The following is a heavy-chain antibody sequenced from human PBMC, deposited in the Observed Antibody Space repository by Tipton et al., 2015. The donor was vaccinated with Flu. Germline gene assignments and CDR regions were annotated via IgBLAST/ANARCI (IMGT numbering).Heavy chain of an antibody. D-gene: IGHD5-24*01. Sequence: GSLRLSCAASGFTFSSHNMHWVRQAPGRALEWLSVIKSDGTFVNYIDSVKGRFTISRDNAKNSLYLHMSSLRAEDTAVYYCVKDGMDPIPYGFDVWGQGTMVTVSA. J-gene: IGHJ3*01. V-gene: IGHV3-21*04. CDR2: IKSDGTFV. CDR1: GFTFSSHN. CDR3: VKDGMDPIPYGFDV.